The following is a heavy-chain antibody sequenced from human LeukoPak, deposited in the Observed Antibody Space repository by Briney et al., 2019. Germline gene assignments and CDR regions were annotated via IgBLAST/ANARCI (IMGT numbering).Heavy chain of an antibody. Sequence: GGSLRLSCAASGFTVSTNYMSWVRQAPGKGLEWVSVIYSDGSTYYADSVKGRFTIARDNSKNTLYLQMNSLRAEDTAVYYCASTDTDYWGQGTLVTVSS. J-gene: IGHJ4*02. CDR2: IYSDGST. CDR1: GFTVSTNY. V-gene: IGHV3-53*01. CDR3: ASTDTDY.